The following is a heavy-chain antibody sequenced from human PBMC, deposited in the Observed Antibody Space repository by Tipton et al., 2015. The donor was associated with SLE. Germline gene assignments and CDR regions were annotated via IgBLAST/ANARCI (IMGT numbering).Heavy chain of an antibody. D-gene: IGHD3-22*01. CDR2: IYTSGST. V-gene: IGHV4-4*07. CDR1: GGSISSYY. J-gene: IGHJ3*02. CDR3: ARLTTMIVVVPDAFDI. Sequence: TLSLTCTVSGGSISSYYWSWIRQPAGKGLEWIGRIYTSGSTNYNPSLKSRVTISVDTSKNQFSLKLSSVTAADTAVYYCARLTTMIVVVPDAFDIWGQGTMVTVSS.